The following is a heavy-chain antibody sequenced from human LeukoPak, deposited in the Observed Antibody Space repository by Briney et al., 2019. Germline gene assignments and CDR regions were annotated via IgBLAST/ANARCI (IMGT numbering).Heavy chain of an antibody. J-gene: IGHJ4*02. Sequence: ASVKVSCKASGYTFTGYYMHWVRQAPGQGLEWMGWNNPNSGGTNYAQKFQGWVTMTRDTSISTAYMELSRLRSDDTAVYYCARGHYGSGSYSDDFDYWGQGTLVTVSS. CDR2: NNPNSGGT. CDR1: GYTFTGYY. V-gene: IGHV1-2*04. CDR3: ARGHYGSGSYSDDFDY. D-gene: IGHD3-10*01.